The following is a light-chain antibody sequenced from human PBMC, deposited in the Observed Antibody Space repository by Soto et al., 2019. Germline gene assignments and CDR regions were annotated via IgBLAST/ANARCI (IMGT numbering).Light chain of an antibody. CDR3: QSYDSSLSGYV. J-gene: IGLJ1*01. Sequence: QSVLPQPPSVSEAPGQRVTISCTGSSSNIGAGYEAHWYQQVPGTAPKLLIYENNNRPSGVPDRFSGSKSGTSASLAITGLQAEDEAAYYRQSYDSSLSGYVFGTGTKLTVL. CDR2: ENN. CDR1: SSNIGAGYE. V-gene: IGLV1-40*01.